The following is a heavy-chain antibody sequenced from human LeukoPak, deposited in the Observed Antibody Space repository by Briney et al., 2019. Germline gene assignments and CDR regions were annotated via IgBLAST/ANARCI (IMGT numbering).Heavy chain of an antibody. D-gene: IGHD1-26*01. J-gene: IGHJ4*02. CDR1: GFTFSSYA. CDR2: ISGSGGST. Sequence: GGSLRLSCAASGFTFSSYAMSWVRQAPGKGLEWVSAISGSGGSTYYADSVRGRFTISRDNSKNTLYLPMNSQRAEDRAVYYCAKSVVGATNYWGQGTLVTVSS. V-gene: IGHV3-23*01. CDR3: AKSVVGATNY.